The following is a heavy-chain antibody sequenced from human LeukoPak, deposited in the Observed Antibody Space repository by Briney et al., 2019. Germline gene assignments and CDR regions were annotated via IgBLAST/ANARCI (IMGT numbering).Heavy chain of an antibody. V-gene: IGHV4-4*07. CDR3: ARGTLLYCSSTSCYPYYYGMDV. Sequence: SETLSLTCTVSGGSISSYYWSWIRQPAGKGLEWIGRIYTSGSTNYNPSLKSRVTISVDTSKNQFSLKLSSVTAADTAVYYCARGTLLYCSSTSCYPYYYGMDVWGQGTTVTVSS. CDR1: GGSISSYY. CDR2: IYTSGST. D-gene: IGHD2-2*01. J-gene: IGHJ6*02.